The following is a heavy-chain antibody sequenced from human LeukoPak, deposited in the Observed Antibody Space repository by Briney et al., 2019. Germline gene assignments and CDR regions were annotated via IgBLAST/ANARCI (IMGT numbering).Heavy chain of an antibody. J-gene: IGHJ4*02. CDR2: IYYSGST. V-gene: IGHV4-59*01. D-gene: IGHD5-24*01. CDR1: GGSISSYY. Sequence: SETLSLTCTVSGGSISSYYWSWIRQPPGKGLEWIGYIYYSGSTNYNPSLKSRVTISVDTSKNQFSPKLSSVTAADTAVYYCARAPDGCNRVGFDYWGQGTLVTVSS. CDR3: ARAPDGCNRVGFDY.